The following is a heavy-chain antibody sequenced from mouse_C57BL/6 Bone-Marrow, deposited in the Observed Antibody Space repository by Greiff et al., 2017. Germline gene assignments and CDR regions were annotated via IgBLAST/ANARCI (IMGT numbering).Heavy chain of an antibody. CDR3: ARKINYDHYFDY. V-gene: IGHV1-64*01. D-gene: IGHD2-4*01. CDR1: GYTFTSSW. CDR2: IHPNSGST. Sequence: QVQLQQPGAELVKPGASVKLSCKASGYTFTSSWMHWVKQRPGQGLEWIGMIHPNSGSTNYNEKFKSKATLTVDKSSSTAYMQLSSLTSEDSAVYYCARKINYDHYFDYWGQGTTLTVSS. J-gene: IGHJ2*01.